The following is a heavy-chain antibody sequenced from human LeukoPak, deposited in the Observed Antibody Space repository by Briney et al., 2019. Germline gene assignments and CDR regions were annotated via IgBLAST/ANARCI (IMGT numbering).Heavy chain of an antibody. CDR2: INHSGST. Sequence: SETLSLTCAAYGGSFSGYYWSWIRQPPGKGLEWIEEINHSGSTNYNPSLKSRVTISVDTSKNQFSLKLSSVTAADTAVFYCARCYFIATRLLWFDPWGQGSLVTVSS. CDR1: GGSFSGYY. V-gene: IGHV4-34*01. D-gene: IGHD6-6*01. J-gene: IGHJ5*02. CDR3: ARCYFIATRLLWFDP.